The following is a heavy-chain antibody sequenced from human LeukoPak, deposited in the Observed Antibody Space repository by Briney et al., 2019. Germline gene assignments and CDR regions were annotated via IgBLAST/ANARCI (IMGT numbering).Heavy chain of an antibody. CDR2: INTSGGST. D-gene: IGHD3-22*01. Sequence: PGGSLRLSCAASGFTFSSYAMSWVRQAPGKGLEWVSGINTSGGSTAYADSVKGRFTISRDNARNTLYMQMNSLRAEDTALYYCAIMHPYYDGNGYWVQWGQGTLVTVSS. V-gene: IGHV3-23*01. J-gene: IGHJ4*02. CDR3: AIMHPYYDGNGYWVQ. CDR1: GFTFSSYA.